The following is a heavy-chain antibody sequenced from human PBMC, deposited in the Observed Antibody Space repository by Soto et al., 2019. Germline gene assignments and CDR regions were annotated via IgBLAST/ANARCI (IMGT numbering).Heavy chain of an antibody. J-gene: IGHJ4*02. CDR3: AREALYSSSWTFDS. V-gene: IGHV3-30-3*01. Sequence: QVQLVESGGGVVQPGRSLRLSCAASGFTFSSYAMHWVRQAPGKGLEWVAVISYDGSNKYYADSVKGRFTISRDNSKNTLYLQMNSLRAEDTAVYYCAREALYSSSWTFDSWGQGTLVTVSS. CDR1: GFTFSSYA. CDR2: ISYDGSNK. D-gene: IGHD6-13*01.